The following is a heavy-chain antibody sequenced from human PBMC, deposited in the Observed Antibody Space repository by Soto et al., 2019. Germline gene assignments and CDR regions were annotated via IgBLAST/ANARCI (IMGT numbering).Heavy chain of an antibody. J-gene: IGHJ4*02. CDR2: IYLNDEI. CDR3: AHRRFAKYSSLPADFDY. D-gene: IGHD6-6*01. Sequence: QITLKESGPTLVKPTQPLTLTCTSSGFSLNSSAVGVGWIRQPPGKALEWLALIYLNDEIHYSPSLKSRLTITEDASKPQVVLTVTNMEPVDTATYYCAHRRFAKYSSLPADFDYWGQGILVTVSS. CDR1: GFSLNSSAVG. V-gene: IGHV2-5*01.